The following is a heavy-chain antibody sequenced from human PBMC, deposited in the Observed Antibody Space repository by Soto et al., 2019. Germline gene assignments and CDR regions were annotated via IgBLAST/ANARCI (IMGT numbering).Heavy chain of an antibody. D-gene: IGHD4-17*01. CDR1: GYSFASST. CDR3: AIANYGDNDY. CDR2: INAYNGNT. Sequence: QVQLVQSGAEVKRPGASVKVSCKASGYSFASSTISWVRQAPGQGLEWMGWINAYNGNTKYTQKLQDRFIMTTDTSTSTAYMELENLRSDDTAMYFCAIANYGDNDYWGQGTLVTVSS. V-gene: IGHV1-18*01. J-gene: IGHJ4*02.